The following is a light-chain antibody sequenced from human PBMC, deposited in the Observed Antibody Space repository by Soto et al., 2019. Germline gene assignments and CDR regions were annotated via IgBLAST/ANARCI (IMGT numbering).Light chain of an antibody. CDR2: GAS. CDR3: QQYKSWPPIT. V-gene: IGKV3-15*01. CDR1: QSLNTD. J-gene: IGKJ5*01. Sequence: EILMTQSPDSLSVSPGATATLSCRASQSLNTDLAWYQQKPGQAPRLLLYGASTRATGISTRFSGGGSGTEFNLTISGLQSEDSAVYYWQQYKSWPPITFGQGTRL.